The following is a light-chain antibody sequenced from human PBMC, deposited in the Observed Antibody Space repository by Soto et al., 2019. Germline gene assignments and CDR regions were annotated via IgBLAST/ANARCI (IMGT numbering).Light chain of an antibody. CDR2: EVT. J-gene: IGLJ1*01. Sequence: QSVLTQPASVSGSPGQSITISCTGTSSDLGKYNYVSWFQQHPGKAPKLMIYEVTNRPSGVSNRFSGSKSGNTASLTISGLQADDEADYYCNSYTSSTADVVGTGAKGNVL. V-gene: IGLV2-14*01. CDR3: NSYTSSTADV. CDR1: SSDLGKYNY.